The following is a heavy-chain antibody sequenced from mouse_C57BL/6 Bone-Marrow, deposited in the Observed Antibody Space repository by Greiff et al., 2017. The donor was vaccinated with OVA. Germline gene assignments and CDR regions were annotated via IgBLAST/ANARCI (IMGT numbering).Heavy chain of an antibody. V-gene: IGHV5-9*04. D-gene: IGHD2-5*01. CDR1: GFTFSSYT. CDR2: ISGGGGNT. J-gene: IGHJ2*01. Sequence: EVHLVESGGGLVKPGGSLKLSCAASGFTFSSYTMSWVRQTPEKRLEWVATISGGGGNTYYPDSVKGRFTISGDNAKNTLYLQMSSLRSEDTAVYYCASSYYSNYYLDYWGQGTTLTVSS. CDR3: ASSYYSNYYLDY.